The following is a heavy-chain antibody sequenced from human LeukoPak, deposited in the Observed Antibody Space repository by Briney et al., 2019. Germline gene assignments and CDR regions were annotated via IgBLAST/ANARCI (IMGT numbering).Heavy chain of an antibody. CDR2: ISWNSGSI. D-gene: IGHD3-22*01. J-gene: IGHJ4*02. CDR3: AKFQGPNYYDSSGYYYFDY. Sequence: GGSLRLSCAASGFTSDDYAMHWVRQAPGKGLEWVSGISWNSGSIGYADSVKGRFTISRDNAKNSLYLQMNSLRAEDTALYYCAKFQGPNYYDSSGYYYFDYWGQGTLVTVSS. V-gene: IGHV3-9*02. CDR1: GFTSDDYA.